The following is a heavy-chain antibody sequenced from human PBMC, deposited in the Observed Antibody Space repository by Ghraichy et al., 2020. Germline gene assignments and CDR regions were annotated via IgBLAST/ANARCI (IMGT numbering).Heavy chain of an antibody. D-gene: IGHD3-10*01. V-gene: IGHV3-7*01. Sequence: GSLRLSCALSGFSFGSYWMSWVRQAPGKGPEWVAIIKPDGSEGYYIDSVRGRFTISRDNAKNSLYLQMNSLRAEDTAVYYCARGSGRHGGDYWGQGTLVTVSS. CDR2: IKPDGSEG. J-gene: IGHJ4*02. CDR1: GFSFGSYW. CDR3: ARGSGRHGGDY.